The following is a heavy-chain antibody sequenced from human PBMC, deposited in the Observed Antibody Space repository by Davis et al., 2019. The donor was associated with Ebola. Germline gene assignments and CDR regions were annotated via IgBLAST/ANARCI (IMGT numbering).Heavy chain of an antibody. V-gene: IGHV5-51*01. D-gene: IGHD2/OR15-2a*01. CDR3: ARQEGLYGSSDY. CDR1: GYSVTSYW. CDR2: IYPGDSDT. J-gene: IGHJ4*02. Sequence: PGGSLRPSCKASGYSVTSYWIGGVRQLPGKGLEWLRIIYPGDSDTRYSPSFQGQDTISVDRSTNTAYLQWSSLNASDIAMYYYARQEGLYGSSDYWGQGTPVTVSS.